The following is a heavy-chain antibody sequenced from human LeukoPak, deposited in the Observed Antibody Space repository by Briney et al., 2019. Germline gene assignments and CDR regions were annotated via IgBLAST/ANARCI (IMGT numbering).Heavy chain of an antibody. J-gene: IGHJ4*02. D-gene: IGHD3-22*01. Sequence: GGSLRLSCAASGFTFSSYAMSWVRQAPGKGLEWVSAISGSGGSTYYADSVKGRFTISRDNSKNTLYLQMNSLRAEDTAVYYCARDSNYYDSSGYYYSTGVFDYWGQGTLVTVSS. CDR3: ARDSNYYDSSGYYYSTGVFDY. CDR1: GFTFSSYA. V-gene: IGHV3-23*01. CDR2: ISGSGGST.